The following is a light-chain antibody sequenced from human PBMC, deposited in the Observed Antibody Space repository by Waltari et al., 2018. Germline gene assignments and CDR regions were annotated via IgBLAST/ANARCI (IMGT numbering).Light chain of an antibody. J-gene: IGKJ4*01. CDR1: QSVSSN. V-gene: IGKV3-15*01. Sequence: EIVMTQSPATLSVSPGERATLSCRASQSVSSNLAWYQQKPGQAPRLLIYGASTRATGIPARFSGSGYEREFTLTISSLQSADFAVYYCQQYNNWPPLTFGGGTKVEIK. CDR3: QQYNNWPPLT. CDR2: GAS.